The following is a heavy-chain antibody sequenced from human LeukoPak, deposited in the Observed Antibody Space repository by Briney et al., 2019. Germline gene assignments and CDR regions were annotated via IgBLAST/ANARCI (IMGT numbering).Heavy chain of an antibody. CDR2: IYYSGST. CDR3: ARSPSHYYDSSGYFDY. J-gene: IGHJ4*02. CDR1: GGSISSGDYY. V-gene: IGHV4-30-4*08. D-gene: IGHD3-22*01. Sequence: SQTLSLTCTVSGGSISSGDYYWSWIRQPPGKGLEWIGYIYYSGSTYYNPSLKSRVTISVDTSKNQFSLRLSSVTAADTAVYYCARSPSHYYDSSGYFDYWGQGTLVTVSS.